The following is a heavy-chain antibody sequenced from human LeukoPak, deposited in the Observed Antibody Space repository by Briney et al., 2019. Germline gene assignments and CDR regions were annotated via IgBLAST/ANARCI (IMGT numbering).Heavy chain of an antibody. CDR1: GYTFTGYY. CDR3: ARGGDYYDSSGCHY. Sequence: ASVKVSCKASGYTFTGYYMHWVRQAPGQGLEWMGRINPNSGGTNYAQKFQGRVTMTRDTSISTAYMELSRLRSDDTAVYYCARGGDYYDSSGCHYWGQGTLVTVSS. J-gene: IGHJ4*02. D-gene: IGHD3-22*01. CDR2: INPNSGGT. V-gene: IGHV1-2*06.